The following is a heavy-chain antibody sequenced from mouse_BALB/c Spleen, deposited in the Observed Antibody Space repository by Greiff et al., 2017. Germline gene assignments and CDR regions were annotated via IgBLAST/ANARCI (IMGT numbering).Heavy chain of an antibody. CDR3: TRDGDYDGGFAY. J-gene: IGHJ3*01. V-gene: IGHV5-6-4*01. CDR1: GFTFSSYT. CDR2: ISSGGSYT. D-gene: IGHD2-4*01. Sequence: EVKVVESGGGLVKPGGSLKLSCAASGFTFSSYTMSWVRQTPEKRLEWVATISSGGSYTYYPDSVKGRFTISRDNAKNTLYLQMSSLKSEDTAMYYCTRDGDYDGGFAYWGQGTLVTVSA.